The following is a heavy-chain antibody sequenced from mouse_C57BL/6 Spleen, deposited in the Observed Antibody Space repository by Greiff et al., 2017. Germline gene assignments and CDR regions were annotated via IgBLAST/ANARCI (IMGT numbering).Heavy chain of an antibody. CDR1: GFTFSDYG. Sequence: EVHLVESGGGLVKPGGSLKLSCAASGFTFSDYGMHWVRQAPEKGLEWVAYISSGSSTIYYADTVKGRFTISRDNAKNTLFLQMTSLRSEDTAMYYCARGPYYYDYDHWYFDVWGTGTTVTVSS. J-gene: IGHJ1*03. CDR3: ARGPYYYDYDHWYFDV. V-gene: IGHV5-17*01. CDR2: ISSGSSTI. D-gene: IGHD2-4*01.